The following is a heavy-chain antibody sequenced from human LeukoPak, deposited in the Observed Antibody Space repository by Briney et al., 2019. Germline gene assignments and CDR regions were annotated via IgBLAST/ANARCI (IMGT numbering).Heavy chain of an antibody. Sequence: SVKVSCKASGGTFSSYAISWVRQAPGQGLEWMGGIIPIFGTANYAQKFQGRVTITADESTSTAYMELSSLRSEDTAVYYCARVKYDFWSGYISYFDYWGQGTLVTVSS. J-gene: IGHJ4*02. CDR2: IIPIFGTA. D-gene: IGHD3-3*01. CDR3: ARVKYDFWSGYISYFDY. V-gene: IGHV1-69*13. CDR1: GGTFSSYA.